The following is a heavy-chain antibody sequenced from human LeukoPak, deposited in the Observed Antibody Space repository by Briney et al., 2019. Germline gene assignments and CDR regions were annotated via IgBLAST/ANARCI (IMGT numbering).Heavy chain of an antibody. V-gene: IGHV6-1*01. CDR1: GDSVSSTSAA. CDR2: TYYRSKWYN. D-gene: IGHD6-19*01. CDR3: ARVWAVAGANDAFDV. Sequence: SQTLSLTCAISGDSVSSTSAAWNWIRQSPSRGLEWLGRTYYRSKWYNDYAVSVRGRITINADTSKNQVSLQVNSVTPEDTAVYYCARVWAVAGANDAFDVWGQGTMVTVSS. J-gene: IGHJ3*01.